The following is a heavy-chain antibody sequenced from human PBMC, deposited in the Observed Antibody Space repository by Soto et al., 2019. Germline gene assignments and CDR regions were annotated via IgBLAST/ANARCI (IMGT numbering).Heavy chain of an antibody. J-gene: IGHJ6*03. Sequence: ASVKVCCKACGYAFTSYGIWWVRQAPGQGLEWMGWISAYNGNTNYAQKLQGRVTMTTDTSTSTAYMELRSLRSDDTAVYYCARDARGFFGVVIKAFYYYYYMDVWGKGTTVTVSS. CDR1: GYAFTSYG. CDR3: ARDARGFFGVVIKAFYYYYYMDV. CDR2: ISAYNGNT. D-gene: IGHD3-3*01. V-gene: IGHV1-18*01.